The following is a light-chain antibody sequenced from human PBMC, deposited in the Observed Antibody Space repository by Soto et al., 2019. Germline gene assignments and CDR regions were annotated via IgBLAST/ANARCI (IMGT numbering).Light chain of an antibody. CDR2: APS. V-gene: IGKV1-39*01. J-gene: IGKJ1*01. CDR3: QQSYSSPRT. CDR1: QTISTH. Sequence: DIQMTQSPSSLSTSVGDRVTITCRASQTISTHLNWYQQKPGKAPKLLIYAPSSLQSGVPSRFSGSGSGTDFTLTISSLQPEDFATYYCQQSYSSPRTFGQGTKVDIK.